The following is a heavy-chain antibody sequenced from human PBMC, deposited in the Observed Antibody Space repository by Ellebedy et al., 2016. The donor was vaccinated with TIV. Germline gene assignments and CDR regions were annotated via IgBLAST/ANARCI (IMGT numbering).Heavy chain of an antibody. D-gene: IGHD3-3*01. Sequence: GESLKISCATSGFIFNSYWMTWVRQAPGKGLEWVANIKHDGREQYSVDSVKGRFPISRDNAKSSLFLQMNSLRADDTAVYYCARGYFWSGYCQLDYWGPGILVTVSS. V-gene: IGHV3-7*01. J-gene: IGHJ4*02. CDR1: GFIFNSYW. CDR2: IKHDGREQ. CDR3: ARGYFWSGYCQLDY.